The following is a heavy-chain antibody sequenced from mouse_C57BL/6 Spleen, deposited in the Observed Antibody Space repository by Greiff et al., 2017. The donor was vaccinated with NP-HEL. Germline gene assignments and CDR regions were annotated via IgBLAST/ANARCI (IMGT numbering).Heavy chain of an antibody. CDR2: IDPEDGET. CDR1: GFNIKDYY. V-gene: IGHV14-2*01. CDR3: ALTTVVASYYFDY. D-gene: IGHD1-1*01. J-gene: IGHJ2*01. Sequence: VQLQQSGAELVKPGASVKLSCTASGFNIKDYYMHWVKQRTEQGLGWIGRIDPEDGETKYAPKFQGKATITADTSSNTAYLQLSSLTSEDTAVYYCALTTVVASYYFDYWGQGTTLTVSS.